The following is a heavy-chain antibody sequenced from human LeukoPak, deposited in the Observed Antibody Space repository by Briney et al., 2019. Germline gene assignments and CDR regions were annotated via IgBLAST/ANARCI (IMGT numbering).Heavy chain of an antibody. J-gene: IGHJ6*04. CDR1: GFTFSSYE. V-gene: IGHV3-48*03. CDR2: ISGSGSTI. CDR3: AELGITMIGGV. D-gene: IGHD3-10*02. Sequence: EGSLRLSCAASGFTFSSYEMNWVRQAPGKGLEGVSYISGSGSTIYYADSVKGRFTISRDNAKNSLYLQMNSLRAEDTAVYYCAELGITMIGGVWGKGTTVTISS.